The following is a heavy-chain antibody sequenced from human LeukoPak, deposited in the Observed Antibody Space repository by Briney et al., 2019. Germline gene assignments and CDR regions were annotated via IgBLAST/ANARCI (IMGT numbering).Heavy chain of an antibody. Sequence: PGGSLRLSCAASGLTFSSYAMSWVRQAPGKGLEWVSAISGSGGSTYYADSVKGRFTISRDNSKNTLYLQMNSLRAEDTAVYYCAKALIAVAGTPGDYWGQGTLVTVSS. CDR3: AKALIAVAGTPGDY. J-gene: IGHJ4*02. CDR1: GLTFSSYA. D-gene: IGHD6-19*01. V-gene: IGHV3-23*01. CDR2: ISGSGGST.